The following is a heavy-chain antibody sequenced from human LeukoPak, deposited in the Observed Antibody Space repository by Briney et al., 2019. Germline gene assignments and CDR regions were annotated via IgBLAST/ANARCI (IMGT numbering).Heavy chain of an antibody. D-gene: IGHD6-6*01. J-gene: IGHJ5*02. CDR3: ARAGSSIAARRDYNWFDP. CDR2: IIPIFGTA. Sequence: SVTVSCKASGGTFSSYAISWVRQAPGQGLEWMGGIIPIFGTANYAQKFQGRVTITTDESTSTAYMELSSLRSEDTAVYYCARAGSSIAARRDYNWFDPWGQGTLVTGCS. CDR1: GGTFSSYA. V-gene: IGHV1-69*05.